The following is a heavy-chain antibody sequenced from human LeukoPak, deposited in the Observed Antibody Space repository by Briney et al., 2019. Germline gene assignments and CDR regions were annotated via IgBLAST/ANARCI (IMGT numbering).Heavy chain of an antibody. J-gene: IGHJ4*02. D-gene: IGHD3-10*01. CDR1: GYTFTGYY. V-gene: IGHV1-2*02. CDR2: INPNSGGT. CDR3: ARVRGTMVRGVKSGFHY. Sequence: GASVKVSCKASGYTFTGYYMHWVRQAPGQGLEWMGWINPNSGGTNYAQKFQGRVTMTRDTSISTAYMELSRLRSDDTAVYYCARVRGTMVRGVKSGFHYWGQGTLVTVSS.